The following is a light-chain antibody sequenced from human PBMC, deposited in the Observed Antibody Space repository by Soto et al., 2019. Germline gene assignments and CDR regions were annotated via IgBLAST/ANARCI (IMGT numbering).Light chain of an antibody. CDR3: CSYAGSYSS. J-gene: IGLJ1*01. Sequence: QSALTQPRSVSGAPGQSVTISCTGTSSDVGGYNYVSWYQQHPGKAPKLMIYDVSKRPSGVPDRFSGSKSGNTASLTISGLQAEDEADYYCCSYAGSYSSFGTGTKVTLL. CDR2: DVS. CDR1: SSDVGGYNY. V-gene: IGLV2-11*01.